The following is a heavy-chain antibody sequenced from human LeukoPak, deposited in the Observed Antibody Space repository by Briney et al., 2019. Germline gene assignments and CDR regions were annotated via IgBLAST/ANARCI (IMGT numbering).Heavy chain of an antibody. Sequence: AGGSLRLSCAASGFTFSSYGMSWIRQPPGKGLEWIGYIYYSGSTYYNPSLKSRVTISPDTSKNQFSLKLSSVTAADTAVYYCARVAHDLYPYYFDYWGQGTLVTVSS. D-gene: IGHD2-15*01. CDR2: IYYSGST. CDR1: GFTFSSYG. J-gene: IGHJ4*02. CDR3: ARVAHDLYPYYFDY. V-gene: IGHV4-59*04.